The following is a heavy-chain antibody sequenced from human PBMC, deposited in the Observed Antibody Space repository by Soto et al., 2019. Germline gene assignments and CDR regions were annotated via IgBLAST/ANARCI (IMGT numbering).Heavy chain of an antibody. CDR2: ISSSGSTI. CDR1: GFTFSDYY. Sequence: SLRLSCAASGFTFSDYYMSWIRQAPGKGLEWVSYISSSGSTIYYADSVKGRFTISRNNAKNSLYLQMNSLRAEDTAVYYCARGLNDFWSGYFYAYWGQGTLVTVSS. J-gene: IGHJ4*02. V-gene: IGHV3-11*01. D-gene: IGHD3-3*01. CDR3: ARGLNDFWSGYFYAY.